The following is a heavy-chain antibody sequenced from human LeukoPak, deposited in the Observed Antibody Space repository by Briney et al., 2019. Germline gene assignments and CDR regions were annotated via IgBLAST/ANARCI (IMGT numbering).Heavy chain of an antibody. CDR3: AREMGDEIDY. V-gene: IGHV4-59*01. CDR2: IYYSGST. D-gene: IGHD2-21*02. CDR1: GGSISSYY. Sequence: SETLSLTCTVSGGSISSYYWSWIWQPPGKGLEWIGYIYYSGSTNYNPSLKSRVTISVDTSKNQFSLKLSSVTAADTAVYYCAREMGDEIDYWGQGTLVTVSS. J-gene: IGHJ4*02.